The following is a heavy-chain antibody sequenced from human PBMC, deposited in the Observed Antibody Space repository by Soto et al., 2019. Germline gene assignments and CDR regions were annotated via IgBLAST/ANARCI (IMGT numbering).Heavy chain of an antibody. V-gene: IGHV1-18*04. CDR1: GYTFTSYG. D-gene: IGHD4-17*01. Sequence: ASVKVSCKASGYTFTSYGISWVRQAPGQGLEWMGWISAYNGNTNYAQKLQGRVTMTTDTSTSTAYMELRSLRSDDTAVYYCARDLTLYDYGDYFDYWGQGTLVTVSS. CDR3: ARDLTLYDYGDYFDY. CDR2: ISAYNGNT. J-gene: IGHJ4*02.